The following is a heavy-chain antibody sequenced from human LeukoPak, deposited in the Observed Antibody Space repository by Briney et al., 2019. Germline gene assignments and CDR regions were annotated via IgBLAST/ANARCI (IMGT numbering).Heavy chain of an antibody. J-gene: IGHJ4*02. CDR3: ARVACSSTSCYAGQYFDY. CDR2: IYYSGST. D-gene: IGHD2-2*01. CDR1: GGSISSSSYY. V-gene: IGHV4-39*07. Sequence: SETLSLTCTVSGGSISSSSYYWGWIRQPPGKGLEWIGSIYYSGSTYYNPSLKSRVTISVDTSKNQFSLKLSSVTAADTAVYYCARVACSSTSCYAGQYFDYWGQGTLVTVSS.